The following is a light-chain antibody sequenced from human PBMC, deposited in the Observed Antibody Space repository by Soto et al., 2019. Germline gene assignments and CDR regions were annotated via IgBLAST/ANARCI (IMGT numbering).Light chain of an antibody. J-gene: IGLJ3*02. Sequence: QSVLTQPPSASGTPGQSVTIPCSGSSSHIGSYYVSWYQQFPGTAPKLLIYKTNQRPSGVPDRFSGSESDTSASLAISGLRYEDEAVYYCAAWDDSLNVVMFGGGTKLTVL. CDR2: KTN. V-gene: IGLV1-47*01. CDR3: AAWDDSLNVVM. CDR1: SSHIGSYY.